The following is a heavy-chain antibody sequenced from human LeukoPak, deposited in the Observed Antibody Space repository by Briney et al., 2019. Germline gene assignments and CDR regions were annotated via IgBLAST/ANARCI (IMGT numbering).Heavy chain of an antibody. CDR3: ATSTGTTMRNWFDP. J-gene: IGHJ5*02. CDR1: GGSISSSSYY. CDR2: IYYSGST. V-gene: IGHV4-39*01. Sequence: PSETLSLTCTVSGGSISSSSYYWGWIRQPPGKGLEWIGSIYYSGSTYYNPSLKSRVTISVDTSKNQFSLKLSSVTAADTAVYYCATSTGTTMRNWFDPWGQGTPVTVSS. D-gene: IGHD1-7*01.